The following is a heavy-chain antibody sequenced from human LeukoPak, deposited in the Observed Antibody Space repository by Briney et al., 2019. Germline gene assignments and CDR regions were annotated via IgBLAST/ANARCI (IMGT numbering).Heavy chain of an antibody. J-gene: IGHJ4*02. CDR2: IYYSGST. D-gene: IGHD5-24*01. V-gene: IGHV4-59*08. Sequence: SETLSLTCTVSGGSISSYYWSWIRQPPGKGLEWIGYIYYSGSTNYNPSLKSRVTISVDTSKNQISLKLSSVTAADTAVYYCARSAMGSDYWGQGTLVTVSS. CDR1: GGSISSYY. CDR3: ARSAMGSDY.